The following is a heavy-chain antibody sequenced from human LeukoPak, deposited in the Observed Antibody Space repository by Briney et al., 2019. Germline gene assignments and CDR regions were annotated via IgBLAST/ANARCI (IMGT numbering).Heavy chain of an antibody. D-gene: IGHD6-13*01. V-gene: IGHV3-15*01. CDR2: IKSKTDGGTT. Sequence: PGGSLRLSCAASGFTFTNAWMSWVRQAPGKGLEWDGRIKSKTDGGTTNYGAPVKGRFTISRDDSKNTLFLQMNSLKTEDTAVYYCATLSGYSSSWDDWYFDLWGRGTLVTVSS. J-gene: IGHJ2*01. CDR1: GFTFTNAW. CDR3: ATLSGYSSSWDDWYFDL.